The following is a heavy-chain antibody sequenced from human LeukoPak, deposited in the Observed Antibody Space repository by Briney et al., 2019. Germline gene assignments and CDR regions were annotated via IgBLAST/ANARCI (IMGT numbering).Heavy chain of an antibody. V-gene: IGHV3-30-3*01. CDR2: ISYDGSNK. Sequence: GGSLRLSCAASGFTFSSYAMHWVRQAPGKGLEWVAVISYDGSNKYYADSVKGRFTISRDNSKNTLYLQMNSLRAEDTAVYYCARDRTMITFGGVIVPSDAFDIWGQGTMVTVSS. D-gene: IGHD3-16*02. J-gene: IGHJ3*02. CDR1: GFTFSSYA. CDR3: ARDRTMITFGGVIVPSDAFDI.